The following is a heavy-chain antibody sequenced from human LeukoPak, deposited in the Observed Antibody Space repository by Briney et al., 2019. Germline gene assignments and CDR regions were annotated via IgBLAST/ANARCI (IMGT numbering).Heavy chain of an antibody. D-gene: IGHD5-18*01. V-gene: IGHV4-39*07. CDR2: IYHSGST. CDR1: GGSISSSSYY. Sequence: SETLSLTCTVSGGSISSSSYYWGWIRQPPGKGLEWIGYIYHSGSTYYNPSLKSRVTILVDRSKNQFSLKLSSVTAADTAVYYCARDAFTAMADLFDYWGQGTLVTVSS. J-gene: IGHJ4*02. CDR3: ARDAFTAMADLFDY.